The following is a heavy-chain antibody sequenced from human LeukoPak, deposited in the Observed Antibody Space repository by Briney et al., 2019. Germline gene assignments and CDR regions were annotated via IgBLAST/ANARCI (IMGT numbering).Heavy chain of an antibody. CDR2: MNPNSGNT. Sequence: GASVKVSCRASGYTFTSYDINWVRQATGQGLEWMGWMNPNSGNTGYAQKFQGRVTMTRNTSISTAYMELSSLRSEDTAVYYCAREMTTVTTRNWFDPWGQGTLVTVSS. CDR1: GYTFTSYD. J-gene: IGHJ5*02. D-gene: IGHD4-17*01. CDR3: AREMTTVTTRNWFDP. V-gene: IGHV1-8*01.